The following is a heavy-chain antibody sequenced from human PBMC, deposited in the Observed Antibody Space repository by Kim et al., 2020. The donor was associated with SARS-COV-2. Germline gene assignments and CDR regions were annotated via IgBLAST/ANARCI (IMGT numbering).Heavy chain of an antibody. CDR3: ARSSVSNYYYYYGVEV. D-gene: IGHD3-10*01. CDR1: GYTFDTYG. V-gene: IGHV1-18*01. Sequence: ASVKVSCKASGYTFDTYGITWVRQAPGQGLEWMGWISTYNGDTKYAQKLQGRVTMTTDTSTSTAYMELRSLRPDDTALYFCARSSVSNYYYYYGVEVWGQ. CDR2: ISTYNGDT. J-gene: IGHJ6*02.